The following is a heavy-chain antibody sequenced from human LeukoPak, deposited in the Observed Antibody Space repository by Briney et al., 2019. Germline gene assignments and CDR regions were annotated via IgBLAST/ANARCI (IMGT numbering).Heavy chain of an antibody. D-gene: IGHD2/OR15-2a*01. CDR3: AFLTVSRRRNGDFDY. CDR2: ISAYNGNT. V-gene: IGHV1-18*01. CDR1: GYTFTSYG. Sequence: ASVKVSCKASGYTFTSYGISWVRQAPGQGLEWMGWISAYNGNTNYAQKLQGRVTMTTDTSTSTAYMELRSLRSDDTAVYYCAFLTVSRRRNGDFDYWGQGTLVTVSS. J-gene: IGHJ4*02.